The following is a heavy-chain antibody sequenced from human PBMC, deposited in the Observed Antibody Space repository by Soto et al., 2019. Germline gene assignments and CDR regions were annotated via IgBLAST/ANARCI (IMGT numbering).Heavy chain of an antibody. CDR2: IDWEDGK. CDR3: ARIKSGFDSYFDY. CDR1: GFSLSTSGMC. V-gene: IGHV2-70*11. D-gene: IGHD5-12*01. J-gene: IGHJ4*02. Sequence: SGPTLVNPTQTLTLTCTFSGFSLSTSGMCVTWIRQPPGEALEWLARIDWEDGKYYSPSLTTRLTISKDTSKNQVVLTMTNMDPVDTAAYYCARIKSGFDSYFDYWGQGILVTVSS.